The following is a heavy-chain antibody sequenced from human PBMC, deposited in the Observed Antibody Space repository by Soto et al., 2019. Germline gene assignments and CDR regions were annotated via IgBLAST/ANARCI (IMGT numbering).Heavy chain of an antibody. Sequence: QVQLVQSGAEMKEPGSSVKVSCKTSGGTFSSSAVRWLRQAPGQGLEWMGGIIPLFRTPDYAQKFQGRVTIAADDSTSTAYMELSSLRSEDTSEYYGARDNARIQLGGNYYYILDVWGQGTTITVSS. CDR1: GGTFSSSA. J-gene: IGHJ6*02. CDR2: IIPLFRTP. D-gene: IGHD1-1*01. V-gene: IGHV1-69*12. CDR3: ARDNARIQLGGNYYYILDV.